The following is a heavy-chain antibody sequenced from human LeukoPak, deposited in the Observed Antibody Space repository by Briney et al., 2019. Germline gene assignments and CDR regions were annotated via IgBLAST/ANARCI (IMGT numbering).Heavy chain of an antibody. Sequence: TSGGSLRLSCAASGLSFNTYSMNWVRQAPGKGLEWVSSISSRSNYIYYADSVKGRFTISRDNSKNTLYLQMNSLRAEDTAVYYCAKPHRWGSGSYFDYWGQGTLVTVSS. CDR2: ISSRSNYI. V-gene: IGHV3-21*04. CDR1: GLSFNTYS. CDR3: AKPHRWGSGSYFDY. J-gene: IGHJ4*02. D-gene: IGHD3-10*01.